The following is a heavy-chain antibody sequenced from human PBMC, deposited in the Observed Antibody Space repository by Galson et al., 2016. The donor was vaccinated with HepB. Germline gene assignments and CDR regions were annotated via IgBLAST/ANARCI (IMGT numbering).Heavy chain of an antibody. CDR3: AGATPEQWPVMEGTGAAGFDG. CDR1: GFTFSSYG. V-gene: IGHV3-48*02. Sequence: SLRLSCAASGFTFSSYGMNWVRQAPGKGLEWVSYISSSSNTMYYTDSVKGRFTISRDNAKNSLYLQMNSLRDEDTAVYYCAGATPEQWPVMEGTGAAGFDGWGQGTLVTVSS. D-gene: IGHD6-19*01. CDR2: ISSSSNTM. J-gene: IGHJ4*02.